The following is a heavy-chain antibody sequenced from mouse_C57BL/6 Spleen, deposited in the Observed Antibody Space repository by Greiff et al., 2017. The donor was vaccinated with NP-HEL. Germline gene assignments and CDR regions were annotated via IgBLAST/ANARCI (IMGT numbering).Heavy chain of an antibody. D-gene: IGHD2-3*01. CDR3: ARRDDGAWFAY. CDR1: GYTFTSYG. CDR2: IYPRSGNT. V-gene: IGHV1-81*01. J-gene: IGHJ3*01. Sequence: VQLQQSGAELARPGASVKLSCKASGYTFTSYGISWVKQRTGQGLEWIGEIYPRSGNTYYNEKFKGKATLTADKSSSTAYMELRSLASEDSAVYFCARRDDGAWFAYWGQGTRVTVSA.